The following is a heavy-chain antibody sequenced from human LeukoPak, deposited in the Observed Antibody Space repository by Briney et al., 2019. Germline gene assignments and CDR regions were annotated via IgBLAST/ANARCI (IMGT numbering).Heavy chain of an antibody. CDR3: ARGAPPFVGYDSDYFDY. J-gene: IGHJ4*02. CDR1: GYTFTSYG. Sequence: ASVKVSCKASGYTFTSYGISWVGQAPGQGLEWMAWISAYNGNTNYAQKLQGRVTMTTDTSTSTAYMELRSLRSDDTAVYYCARGAPPFVGYDSDYFDYWGQGTLVTVSS. D-gene: IGHD3-22*01. CDR2: ISAYNGNT. V-gene: IGHV1-18*01.